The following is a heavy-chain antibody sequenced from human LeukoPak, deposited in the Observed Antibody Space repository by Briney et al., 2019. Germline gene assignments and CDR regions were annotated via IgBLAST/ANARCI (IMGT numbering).Heavy chain of an antibody. V-gene: IGHV1-69*05. CDR2: IIPIFGTA. D-gene: IGHD6-19*01. CDR1: GYTLTELS. Sequence: SVKVSCKVSGYTLTELSMHWMRQAPGQGLEWMGGIIPIFGTANYAQKFQGRVTITTDESTSTAYMELSSLRSEDTAVYYCATVTGYSSGWYNYWGQGTLVTVSS. J-gene: IGHJ4*02. CDR3: ATVTGYSSGWYNY.